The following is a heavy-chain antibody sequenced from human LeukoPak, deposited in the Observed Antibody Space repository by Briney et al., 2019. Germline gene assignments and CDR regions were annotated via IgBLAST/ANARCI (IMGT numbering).Heavy chain of an antibody. V-gene: IGHV4-39*01. CDR3: ARNYCSGGSCHENWFDP. CDR1: GGSISSSSYY. CDR2: IYYSGST. D-gene: IGHD2-15*01. J-gene: IGHJ5*02. Sequence: SETLSLTCTVSGGSISSSSYYWGWIRQPPGKGLEWIGSIYYSGSTYYNPSLKSRVTISVDTSKNQFSLKLSSVTAADTAVYYCARNYCSGGSCHENWFDPWGQGTLVTASS.